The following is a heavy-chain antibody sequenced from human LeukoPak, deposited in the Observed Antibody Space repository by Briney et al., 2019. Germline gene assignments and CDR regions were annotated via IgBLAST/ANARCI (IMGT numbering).Heavy chain of an antibody. J-gene: IGHJ6*03. CDR1: GGTFSSYA. D-gene: IGHD3-10*01. V-gene: IGHV1-69*13. Sequence: SVTVSCTASGGTFSSYAISWVRQAPGQGLEWMGGIIPIFGTANYAQKFQGRVTITADESTSTAYMELSSLRSEDTAVYYCARGNYYGSGSYYNFYYYYYMDVWGKGTTVTISS. CDR2: IIPIFGTA. CDR3: ARGNYYGSGSYYNFYYYYYMDV.